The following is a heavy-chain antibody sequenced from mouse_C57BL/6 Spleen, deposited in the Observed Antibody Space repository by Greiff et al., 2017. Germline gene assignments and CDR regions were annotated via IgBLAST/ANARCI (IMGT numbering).Heavy chain of an antibody. D-gene: IGHD2-4*01. CDR1: GYSITSGYY. CDR2: ISYDGSN. CDR3: ARVEIYYDYDDYAMDY. Sequence: EVKLVESGPGLVKPSQSLSLTCSVTGYSITSGYYWNWIRQFPGNKLEWMGYISYDGSNNYNPSLKNRISITRDTSKNQFFLKLNSVTTEDTATYYCARVEIYYDYDDYAMDYWGQGTSVTISS. V-gene: IGHV3-6*01. J-gene: IGHJ4*01.